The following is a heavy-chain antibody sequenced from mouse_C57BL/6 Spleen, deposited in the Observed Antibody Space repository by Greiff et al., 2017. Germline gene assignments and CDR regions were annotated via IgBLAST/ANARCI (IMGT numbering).Heavy chain of an antibody. CDR3: ARDGNYGVYFDY. J-gene: IGHJ2*01. V-gene: IGHV1-82*01. Sequence: QVQLQQSGPELVKPGASVKISCKASSYAFSSSWMNWVKQRPGKGLEWIGRIYPGDGDTNYNGKFKGKATLTADKSSSTAYMQLSSLTSEDSAVYFCARDGNYGVYFDYWGQGTTLTVSS. D-gene: IGHD2-1*01. CDR1: SYAFSSSW. CDR2: IYPGDGDT.